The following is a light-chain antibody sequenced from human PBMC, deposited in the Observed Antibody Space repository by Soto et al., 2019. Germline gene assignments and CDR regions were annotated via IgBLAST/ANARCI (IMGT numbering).Light chain of an antibody. CDR2: AAS. Sequence: EIRLTQSPSSLSASVGDRVTIACRASHDINNFLAWYQQKPGNVPELLMYAASTLKSGVPSRFSGSGSGTDFTLTIDSLQPEDFATYFCQNYNSVPYTFGQGTKLEIK. J-gene: IGKJ2*01. V-gene: IGKV1-27*01. CDR1: HDINNF. CDR3: QNYNSVPYT.